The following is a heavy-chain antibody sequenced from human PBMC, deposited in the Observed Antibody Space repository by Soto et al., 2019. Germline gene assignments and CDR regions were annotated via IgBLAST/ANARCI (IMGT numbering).Heavy chain of an antibody. V-gene: IGHV1-2*04. J-gene: IGHJ3*02. D-gene: IGHD2-21*02. CDR2: IDPRNGGT. CDR3: ARRCGGYCSDAFDI. CDR1: GYTFIGYY. Sequence: QAQLVQSGAEVKKPGASVKVSCKASGYTFIGYYIYWLRQAPGQGLEWMGRIDPRNGGTNYAQKFQAWVTMTRDAFISTAYMELSRLTSDDTAVYFCARRCGGYCSDAFDIWGQGTMVIVSS.